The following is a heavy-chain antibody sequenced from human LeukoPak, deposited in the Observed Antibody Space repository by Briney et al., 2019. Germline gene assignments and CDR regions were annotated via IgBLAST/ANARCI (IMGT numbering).Heavy chain of an antibody. CDR1: GFTFSSYG. CDR3: AEADGGSYPLDY. Sequence: GGSLRLSCAASGFTFSSYGMHWVRQAPAKGLEWVAFIRYDGSNKYYADSVKGRFTISRDNSKNTLYLQMNSLRAEDTAVYYCAEADGGSYPLDYWGQGTLVTVSS. J-gene: IGHJ4*02. V-gene: IGHV3-30*02. D-gene: IGHD1-26*01. CDR2: IRYDGSNK.